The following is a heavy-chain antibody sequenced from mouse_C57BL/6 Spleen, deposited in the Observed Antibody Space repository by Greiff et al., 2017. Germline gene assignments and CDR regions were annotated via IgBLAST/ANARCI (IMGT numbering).Heavy chain of an antibody. CDR1: GFSLTSYA. D-gene: IGHD2-4*01. CDR3: ARRGLRTFYAMDY. Sequence: VQLVESGPGLVAPSQSLSITCTVSGFSLTSYAISWVRQPPGKGLEWLGVIWTGGGTKYNSALKSRLSISKDNSKSQVFLKMNSLQTDDTARYYCARRGLRTFYAMDYWGQGTSVTVSS. CDR2: IWTGGGT. V-gene: IGHV2-9-1*01. J-gene: IGHJ4*01.